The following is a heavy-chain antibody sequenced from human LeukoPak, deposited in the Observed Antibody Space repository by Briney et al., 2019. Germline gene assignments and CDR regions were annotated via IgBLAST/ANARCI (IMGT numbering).Heavy chain of an antibody. D-gene: IGHD4-17*01. V-gene: IGHV3-48*03. CDR1: GFTFSNYE. J-gene: IGHJ4*02. Sequence: GGSLRLSCAASGFTFSNYEMNWVRQAPGKGLEWVSYISGSGSTIYYADSVKGRFTISRDNAKHSLYLQMNSMRVEDTAVYYCARDPGYGALDYWGQGTLVTVSS. CDR2: ISGSGSTI. CDR3: ARDPGYGALDY.